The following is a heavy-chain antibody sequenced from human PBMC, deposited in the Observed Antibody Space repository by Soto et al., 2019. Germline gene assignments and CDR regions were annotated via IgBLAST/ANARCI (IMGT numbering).Heavy chain of an antibody. CDR3: VRRHVSATGIDWFDP. CDR2: INAANGDT. J-gene: IGHJ5*02. Sequence: ASVKVSCKASGYTFTSYGIHWVRQAPGQRLEWMGWINAANGDTKYSPKFQGRVTVTRDTSASTAYMELSSLRSEDTAVYYCVRRHVSATGIDWFDPWGQGTLVTVSS. CDR1: GYTFTSYG. V-gene: IGHV1-3*01. D-gene: IGHD6-13*01.